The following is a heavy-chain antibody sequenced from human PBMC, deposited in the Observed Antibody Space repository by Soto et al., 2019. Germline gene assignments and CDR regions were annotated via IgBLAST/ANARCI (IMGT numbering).Heavy chain of an antibody. CDR2: ISAYNGNT. J-gene: IGHJ5*02. V-gene: IGHV1-18*01. Sequence: VKVSCKASGYTFTSYGISWVRQAPGQGLEWMGWISAYNGNTNYAQKLQGRVTMTTDTSTSTAYMELRSLRSDDTAVYYCARGESCSSTSCYYWFDPWGQGTLVTVSS. CDR3: ARGESCSSTSCYYWFDP. D-gene: IGHD2-2*01. CDR1: GYTFTSYG.